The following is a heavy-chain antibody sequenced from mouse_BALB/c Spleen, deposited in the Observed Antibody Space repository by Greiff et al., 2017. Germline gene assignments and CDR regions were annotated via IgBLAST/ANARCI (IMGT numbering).Heavy chain of an antibody. Sequence: EVKLMESGGGLVKPGGSLKLSCAASGFTFSDYYMYWVRQTPEKRLEWVATISDGGSYTYYPDSVKGRFTISRDNAKNNLYLQMSSLKSEDTAMYYCARDDLLDYWGQGTTLTVSS. CDR1: GFTFSDYY. CDR2: ISDGGSYT. CDR3: ARDDLLDY. V-gene: IGHV5-4*02. J-gene: IGHJ2*01.